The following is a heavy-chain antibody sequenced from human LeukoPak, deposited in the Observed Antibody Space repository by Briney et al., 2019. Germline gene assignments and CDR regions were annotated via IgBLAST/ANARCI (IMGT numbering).Heavy chain of an antibody. CDR3: ARRALSYYYYGMDV. V-gene: IGHV3-23*01. CDR2: ISGSGGST. Sequence: GGSLRLSCAASGFTFSSYAMSWVCQAPGKGLEWVSGISGSGGSTYYAESVKGRFTISRDNSKNTLYLQMNSLRADDTAVYYCARRALSYYYYGMDVWGQGTTVTVSS. D-gene: IGHD3-10*01. CDR1: GFTFSSYA. J-gene: IGHJ6*02.